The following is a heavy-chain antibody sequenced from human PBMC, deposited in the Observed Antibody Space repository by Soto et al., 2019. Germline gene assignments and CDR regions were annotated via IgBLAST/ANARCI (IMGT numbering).Heavy chain of an antibody. CDR2: ISYDGSHK. Sequence: QVQLVESGGGVVQPGRSLRLSCAASGFTFNNYGMHWVRQAPGKGLVWVTVISYDGSHKYYADSVKGRFTISRDNSKNTVDLDMNSLRDEDTAVYYCAKRRGDNINCIWGIAVWGQGTTVTVSS. V-gene: IGHV3-30*18. CDR3: AKRRGDNINCIWGIAV. D-gene: IGHD4-4*01. CDR1: GFTFNNYG. J-gene: IGHJ6*02.